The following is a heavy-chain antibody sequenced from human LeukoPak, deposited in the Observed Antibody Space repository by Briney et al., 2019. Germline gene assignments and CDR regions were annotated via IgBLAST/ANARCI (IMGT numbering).Heavy chain of an antibody. CDR1: GFTFDDYG. Sequence: PGGSLRLSCAASGFTFDDYGMSWVRQAPGKGLEWVSGINWNGGSTGYADSVKGRFTISRDNAKNSLYLQMNSLRAEDTAVYYCATGAKDYYDSSADTGFDYWGQGTLVTVSS. CDR2: INWNGGST. J-gene: IGHJ4*02. D-gene: IGHD3-22*01. CDR3: ATGAKDYYDSSADTGFDY. V-gene: IGHV3-20*04.